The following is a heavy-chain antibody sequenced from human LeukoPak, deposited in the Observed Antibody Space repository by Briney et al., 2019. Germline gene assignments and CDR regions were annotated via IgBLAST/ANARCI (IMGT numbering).Heavy chain of an antibody. D-gene: IGHD3-3*01. CDR3: CFGVTSSVFFDY. CDR1: GFTFINYA. J-gene: IGHJ4*02. V-gene: IGHV3-23*01. Sequence: GGSLRLSCPASGFTFINYAITWVRQSPGKGLIWVSTFTAGGTTTYYADSVKGPFTTSRDTSTNTLYLHMNSLRAEDTAVYYCCFGVTSSVFFDYWGRGTLVTVSS. CDR2: FTAGGTTT.